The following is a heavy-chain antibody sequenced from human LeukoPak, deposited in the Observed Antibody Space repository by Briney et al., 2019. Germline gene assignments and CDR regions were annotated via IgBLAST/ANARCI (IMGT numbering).Heavy chain of an antibody. CDR1: GFTFSSYG. Sequence: GGSLRLSCAASGFTFSSYGMHWVRQAPGKGLEWVAFIRYDGSNKYYADSVKGRFTISRDNSKNTLYLQMNSLRAEDTAVYYCAKAHMGSSKVVALDYWGQGTLVTVSS. J-gene: IGHJ4*02. CDR3: AKAHMGSSKVVALDY. D-gene: IGHD6-13*01. CDR2: IRYDGSNK. V-gene: IGHV3-30*02.